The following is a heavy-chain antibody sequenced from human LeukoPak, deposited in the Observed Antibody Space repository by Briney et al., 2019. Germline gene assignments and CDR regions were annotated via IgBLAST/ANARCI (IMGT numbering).Heavy chain of an antibody. Sequence: GGSLRLSCAASGFTFSSYSMNWVRQAPGKGLEWVSYISSSSSTIYYADSVKGRFTISRDNAKNSLYLQMNSLRAEDTAVYYCASSRIRIVGATTTPYYFDYWGQGTLVTVSS. J-gene: IGHJ4*02. CDR1: GFTFSSYS. D-gene: IGHD1-26*01. V-gene: IGHV3-48*01. CDR3: ASSRIRIVGATTTPYYFDY. CDR2: ISSSSSTI.